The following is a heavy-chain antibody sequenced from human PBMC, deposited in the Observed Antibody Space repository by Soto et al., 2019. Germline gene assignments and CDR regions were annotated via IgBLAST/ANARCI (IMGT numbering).Heavy chain of an antibody. J-gene: IGHJ4*02. CDR1: GFTFSSYA. D-gene: IGHD1-26*01. V-gene: IGHV3-23*01. CDR3: AKEQPEWELLSLDYFDY. CDR2: ISGSGGST. Sequence: GGSLRLSCAASGFTFSSYAMSWVRQAPGKGLEWVSAISGSGGSTYYADSVKGRFTISRDNSKNTLYLQMNSLRAEDTAVYYCAKEQPEWELLSLDYFDYWGQGTLVTVSS.